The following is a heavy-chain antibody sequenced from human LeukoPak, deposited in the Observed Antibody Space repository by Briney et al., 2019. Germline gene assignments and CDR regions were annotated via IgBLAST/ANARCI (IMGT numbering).Heavy chain of an antibody. V-gene: IGHV4-31*03. J-gene: IGHJ4*02. D-gene: IGHD1-14*01. CDR3: ARIPNQSKYSIGNY. Sequence: SQTLSLTCTVSGGSISSGGYYWSWIRQYPGKGLEWIGYIYYTGSTYYNPSLKSRVTISVDTSENQFSLKLSSVTAADTAVYYCARIPNQSKYSIGNYWGQGTPVTVSS. CDR1: GGSISSGGYY. CDR2: IYYTGST.